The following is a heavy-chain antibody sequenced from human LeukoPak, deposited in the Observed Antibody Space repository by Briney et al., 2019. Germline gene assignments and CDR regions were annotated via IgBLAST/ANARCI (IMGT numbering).Heavy chain of an antibody. V-gene: IGHV1-46*01. D-gene: IGHD6-13*01. J-gene: IGHJ4*02. CDR1: RYTFTNYY. Sequence: ASVKVSCTASRYTFTNYYVHWVRQAPGQGLEWMGIINPSGGSTTYVQKFQGRVTITRDTSTSTVYMELTSLRSEDTAVYYCAGGGHSSSSYFDYGGQGTLVTVS. CDR2: INPSGGST. CDR3: AGGGHSSSSYFDY.